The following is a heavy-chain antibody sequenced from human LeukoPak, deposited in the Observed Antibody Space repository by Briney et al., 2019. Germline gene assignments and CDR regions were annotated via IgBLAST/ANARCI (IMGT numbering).Heavy chain of an antibody. V-gene: IGHV3-7*01. CDR1: GFTFRSYW. J-gene: IGHJ5*02. Sequence: GGSLRLSCAASGFTFRSYWMTWVRQAPGMGLEWVANIKQGGSETFYVDSVKGRFTISRDNAKNSLYLQMRAEDTAVYYCVRDRPWSSRVPGGVNNWFDPWGQGTLVTVSS. CDR3: VRDRPWSSRVPGGVNNWFDP. CDR2: IKQGGSET. D-gene: IGHD4/OR15-4a*01.